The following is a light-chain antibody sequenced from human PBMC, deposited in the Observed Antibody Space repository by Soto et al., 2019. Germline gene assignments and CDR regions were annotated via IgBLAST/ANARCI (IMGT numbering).Light chain of an antibody. CDR2: EGS. CDR1: SSDVGNYNL. Sequence: QSALTQPASVSGSPGQSITISCTGTSSDVGNYNLVSWYQHHPGKAPKLMIYEGSRRPSGVANRFSGSKSGNTASLTISGLQSEDEADYYCCSYACPTYDGFGTGTKVTVL. CDR3: CSYACPTYDG. V-gene: IGLV2-23*01. J-gene: IGLJ1*01.